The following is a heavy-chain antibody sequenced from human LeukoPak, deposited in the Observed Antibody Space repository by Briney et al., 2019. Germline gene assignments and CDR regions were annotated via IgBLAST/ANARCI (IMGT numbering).Heavy chain of an antibody. CDR2: INWNGGST. J-gene: IGHJ4*02. CDR3: ARAYGSGSYYEDY. Sequence: PGGSLRLSCAASGFTVSSNYINWVRQAPGKGLEWVSGINWNGGSTGYADSVKGRFTISRDNAKNSLYLQMNSLRAEDTALYHCARAYGSGSYYEDYWGQGTLVTVSS. D-gene: IGHD3-10*01. CDR1: GFTVSSNY. V-gene: IGHV3-20*01.